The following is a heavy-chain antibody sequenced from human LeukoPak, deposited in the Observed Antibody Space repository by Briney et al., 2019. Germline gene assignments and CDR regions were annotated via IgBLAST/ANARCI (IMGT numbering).Heavy chain of an antibody. J-gene: IGHJ4*02. CDR3: ATGDIVGATKGGSFDY. CDR1: GYTLTELS. V-gene: IGHV1-24*01. Sequence: ASVKVSCKVSGYTLTELSMHWVRQAPGKGLEWMGGFEPEDGGTIYAQKFQGRVTMTEDTSTDTAYMELSSLRSEDTAVYYCATGDIVGATKGGSFDYWGQGTLVTVSS. CDR2: FEPEDGGT. D-gene: IGHD1-26*01.